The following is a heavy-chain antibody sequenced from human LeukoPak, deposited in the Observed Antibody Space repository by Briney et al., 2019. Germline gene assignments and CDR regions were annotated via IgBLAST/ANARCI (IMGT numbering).Heavy chain of an antibody. Sequence: KPSETLSLTCTVSGGSIRSNYWSWIRQTPGKGLEWIAYINYSGNTNNNPSLKSRVTISIDTSKSQFSLKPSSVTAADTAIYYCARHGQDTGNFYAHFDYWGQGTLVTVSS. CDR2: INYSGNT. CDR1: GGSIRSNY. D-gene: IGHD1-26*01. J-gene: IGHJ4*02. V-gene: IGHV4-59*08. CDR3: ARHGQDTGNFYAHFDY.